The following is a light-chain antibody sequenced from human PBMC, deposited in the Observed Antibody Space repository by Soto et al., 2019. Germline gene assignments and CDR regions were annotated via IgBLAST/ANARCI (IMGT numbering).Light chain of an antibody. CDR3: AAWDDSLSVV. CDR1: SSNLGGNY. J-gene: IGLJ3*02. CDR2: RNN. V-gene: IGLV1-47*01. Sequence: QSVLTQPPSASGTPGQRVTISCSGSSSNLGGNYVYWYQQLPGTAPKLLIYRNNQRPSGVPDRFSGSKSGTSASLAISGLRSEDEADYYCAAWDDSLSVVFGGGTQLTVL.